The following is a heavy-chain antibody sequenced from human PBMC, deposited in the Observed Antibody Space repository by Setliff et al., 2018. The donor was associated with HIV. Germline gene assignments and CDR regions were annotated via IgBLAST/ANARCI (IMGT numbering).Heavy chain of an antibody. CDR2: IKSKTDGGTT. Sequence: GGSLRLSCAASGFTFSGYWMHWVRQAPGKGLEWVGRIKSKTDGGTTDYAAPVKGRFTISRDDSKNTLYLQMDSLTTEDTAVYYCTTEIRWELLPNYWGQGTLVTVSS. D-gene: IGHD1-26*01. CDR3: TTEIRWELLPNY. CDR1: GFTFSGYW. V-gene: IGHV3-15*01. J-gene: IGHJ4*02.